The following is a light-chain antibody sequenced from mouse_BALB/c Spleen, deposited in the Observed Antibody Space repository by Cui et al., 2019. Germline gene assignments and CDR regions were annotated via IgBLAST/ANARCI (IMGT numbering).Light chain of an antibody. Sequence: QIVLTQSPAIMSASPGEKVTMTCSAISSVSYMYWYQQKPGSSPRLLIYDTSNLASGVPVRFSGSGSGTSYSLTISRMEAEDAATYYCQQWSSYPFTFGSGTKLEIK. J-gene: IGKJ4*01. V-gene: IGKV4-55*01. CDR1: SSVSY. CDR3: QQWSSYPFT. CDR2: DTS.